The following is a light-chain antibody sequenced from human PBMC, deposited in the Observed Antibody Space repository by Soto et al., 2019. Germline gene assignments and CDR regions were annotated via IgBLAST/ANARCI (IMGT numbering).Light chain of an antibody. Sequence: DIQMAQSPSSLSASVGDTITITCRASRNINTYLNWYQQKPGKAPKLLIFGASSLQSGVPSRFSGSGSRTDFTLTINSLQPEDFATYCCQQTSAAPFTFGPGTKVHIK. CDR1: RNINTY. CDR3: QQTSAAPFT. V-gene: IGKV1-39*01. CDR2: GAS. J-gene: IGKJ3*01.